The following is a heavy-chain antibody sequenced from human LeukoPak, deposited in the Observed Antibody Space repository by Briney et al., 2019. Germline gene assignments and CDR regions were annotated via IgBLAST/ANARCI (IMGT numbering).Heavy chain of an antibody. CDR1: GGTFSSYA. Sequence: APVKVSCKASGGTFSSYAISWVRQAPGQGLEWMGRIIPIFGIANYAQKFQGRVTITADKSTSTAYMELSSLRSEDTAVYYCARQRAVVVPALTTGWFDPWGQGTLVTVSS. CDR2: IIPIFGIA. D-gene: IGHD2-2*01. CDR3: ARQRAVVVPALTTGWFDP. V-gene: IGHV1-69*04. J-gene: IGHJ5*02.